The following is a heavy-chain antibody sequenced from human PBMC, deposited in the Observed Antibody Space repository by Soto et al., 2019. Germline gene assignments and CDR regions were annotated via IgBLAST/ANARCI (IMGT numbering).Heavy chain of an antibody. V-gene: IGHV1-18*01. Sequence: QVQLVQSGREVKKPGASVKVSCKASGYTFTSYSVTWVRQAPGQGLEWLGWINPFNGNSNYAQTRPGQLHFTQETSSDNSVLVVKAPRTYHTGGLFRARGIMVGPKEPLGGQRGQGTLVTVSS. D-gene: IGHD1-26*01. CDR1: GYTFTSYS. CDR3: ARGIMVGPKEPLGGQ. J-gene: IGHJ4*02. CDR2: INPFNGNS.